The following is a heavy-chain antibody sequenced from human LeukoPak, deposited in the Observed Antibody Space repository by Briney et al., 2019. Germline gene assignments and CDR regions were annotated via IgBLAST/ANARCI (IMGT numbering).Heavy chain of an antibody. J-gene: IGHJ6*02. V-gene: IGHV4-59*08. CDR3: ARLSGLDSSGYYPYYYYYYGMDV. CDR1: GGSISSYY. D-gene: IGHD3-22*01. CDR2: IYYSGST. Sequence: SETLSLTCTVSGGSISSYYWSWIRQPPGKGLEWIGYIYYSGSTNYNPSLKSRVTISVDTSKNQFSLKLSSVTAADTAVYYCARLSGLDSSGYYPYYYYYYGMDVWGQGTTVTVS.